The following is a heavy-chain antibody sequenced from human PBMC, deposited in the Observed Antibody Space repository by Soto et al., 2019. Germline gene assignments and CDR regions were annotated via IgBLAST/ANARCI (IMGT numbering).Heavy chain of an antibody. CDR3: ARNFRTPGSGYYMDV. J-gene: IGHJ6*03. CDR1: GGSISSYY. CDR2: IYYSGST. D-gene: IGHD3-3*01. V-gene: IGHV4-59*01. Sequence: PSETLSLTCTVSGGSISSYYWRWIRQPPGKGLEWIGYIYYSGSTNYNPSLKSRVTISVDTSKNQFSLKLSSVTAADTAVYYCARNFRTPGSGYYMDVWGKGTTVTVSS.